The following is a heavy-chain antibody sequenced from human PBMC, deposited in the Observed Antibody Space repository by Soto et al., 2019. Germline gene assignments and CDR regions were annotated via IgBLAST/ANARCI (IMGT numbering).Heavy chain of an antibody. V-gene: IGHV3-23*01. CDR2: ISGSGGST. CDR1: GFTFSSYA. Sequence: EVQLLESGGGLVQPGGSLRLSCAASGFTFSSYAMSWVRQAPGKGLEWVAAISGSGGSTYYADSVKGRFTISRDNSKNTLYLQMNSLRAEDTAVYYCAKDRGYSYGWDYFDYWGQGTLVTVSS. D-gene: IGHD5-18*01. J-gene: IGHJ4*02. CDR3: AKDRGYSYGWDYFDY.